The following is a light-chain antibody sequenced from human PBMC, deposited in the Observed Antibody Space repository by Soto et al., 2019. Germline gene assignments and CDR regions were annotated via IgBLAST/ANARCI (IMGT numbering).Light chain of an antibody. V-gene: IGLV1-40*01. CDR1: SSNIGAGYD. CDR2: DDS. CDR3: QSYDSSLSGYV. J-gene: IGLJ1*01. Sequence: QSALTQPPSVSGAPGQRVTISCTGSSSNIGAGYDVHWYQQLPGTAPKLLIYDDSNRPSGVPDRFSDSKSGTSASLAITGLQAEEEADYYCQSYDSSLSGYVFGTGTKVTVL.